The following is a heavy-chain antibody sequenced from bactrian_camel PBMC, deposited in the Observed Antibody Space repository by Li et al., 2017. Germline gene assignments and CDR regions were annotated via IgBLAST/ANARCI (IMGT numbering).Heavy chain of an antibody. Sequence: HVQLVESGGGSDEAGGSLRLSCAAHEYLFTSYCMGWFRQAPGKAREGVAALDIYGGTRYDDSVRGRFTISKDNAKHILYLQMNSLKDEDTATYYCAAGSSGSGWASLSAAAFPYWGQGTQVTVS. CDR3: AAGSSGSGWASLSAAAFPY. D-gene: IGHD3*01. CDR1: EYLFTSYC. J-gene: IGHJ4*01. V-gene: IGHV3S1*01. CDR2: LDIYGGT.